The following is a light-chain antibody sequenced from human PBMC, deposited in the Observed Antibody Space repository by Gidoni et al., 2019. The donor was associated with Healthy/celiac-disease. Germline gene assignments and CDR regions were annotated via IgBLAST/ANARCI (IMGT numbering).Light chain of an antibody. CDR3: SSYTSSSTLLYV. J-gene: IGLJ1*01. Sequence: QSALTQPASVSGSPAQPITISCTGTSSDVGGYNYVSWYQQHPGKALKLMIYEVSNRPSGVSNRFSGSKSGNTASLTISGLQAEDEADYYCSSYTSSSTLLYVFGTGTKVTVL. CDR2: EVS. CDR1: SSDVGGYNY. V-gene: IGLV2-14*01.